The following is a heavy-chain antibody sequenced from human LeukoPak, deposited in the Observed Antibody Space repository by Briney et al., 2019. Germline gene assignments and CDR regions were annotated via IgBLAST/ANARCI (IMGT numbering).Heavy chain of an antibody. D-gene: IGHD2-2*01. CDR3: AREGEDIVVVPAASDWFDP. J-gene: IGHJ5*02. Sequence: SVKVSCKASGGTFSSYAISWVRQAPGQGLEWMGGIIPIFGTANYAQKFQGRVTITADESTSTAYMELSSLRSEDTAVYYCAREGEDIVVVPAASDWFDPWGQGTLVTVSS. V-gene: IGHV1-69*13. CDR1: GGTFSSYA. CDR2: IIPIFGTA.